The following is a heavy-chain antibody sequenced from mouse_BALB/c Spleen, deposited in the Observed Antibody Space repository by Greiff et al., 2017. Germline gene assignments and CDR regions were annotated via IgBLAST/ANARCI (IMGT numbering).Heavy chain of an antibody. CDR3: ARNRAPTGTEFAY. D-gene: IGHD4-1*02. J-gene: IGHJ3*01. CDR2: IWSGGST. Sequence: QVQLQQSGPGLVQPSQSLSITCTVSGFSLTSYGVHWVRQSPGKGLEWLGVIWSGGSTDYNAAFISRLSISKDNSKSQVFFKMNSLQANDTAIYYCARNRAPTGTEFAYWGQGTLVTVSA. CDR1: GFSLTSYG. V-gene: IGHV2-2*02.